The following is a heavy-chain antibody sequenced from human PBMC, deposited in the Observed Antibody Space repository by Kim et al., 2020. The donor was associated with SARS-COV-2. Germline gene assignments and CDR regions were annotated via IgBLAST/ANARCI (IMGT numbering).Heavy chain of an antibody. CDR3: AKLALDY. V-gene: IGHV3-33*06. Sequence: DRSNKYYADSVKGRFTISRDNSKNTLYLQMNSLRAEDTAVYYCAKLALDYWGQGTLVTVSS. CDR2: DRSNK. D-gene: IGHD6-13*01. J-gene: IGHJ4*02.